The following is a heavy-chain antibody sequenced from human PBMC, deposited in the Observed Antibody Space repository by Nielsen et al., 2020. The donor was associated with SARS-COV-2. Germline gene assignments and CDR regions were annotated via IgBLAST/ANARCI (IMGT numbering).Heavy chain of an antibody. CDR3: ARAPYDSTWFDP. J-gene: IGHJ5*02. D-gene: IGHD3-22*01. CDR1: GGSISSGGYY. V-gene: IGHV4-31*03. Sequence: LRLSCTVSGGSISSGGYYWSWIRQHPGKGLEWIGYIYYSGSTYYNPSLKSRVTISVDTSKNQFSLKLSSVTAADTAVYYCARAPYDSTWFDPWGQGTLVTVSS. CDR2: IYYSGST.